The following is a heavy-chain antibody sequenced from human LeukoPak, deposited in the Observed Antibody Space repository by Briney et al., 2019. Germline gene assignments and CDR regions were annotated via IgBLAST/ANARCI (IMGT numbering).Heavy chain of an antibody. Sequence: GGSLRLSCAASGFTFSSYWMSWVRQAPGKGLEWVANIKQDGSEKYYVDSVKGRFTISRDNSKNTLYLQMNSLRAEDTAVYYCARSLYSSGWYSPFDYWGQGTLVTVSS. D-gene: IGHD6-19*01. J-gene: IGHJ4*02. V-gene: IGHV3-7*01. CDR2: IKQDGSEK. CDR3: ARSLYSSGWYSPFDY. CDR1: GFTFSSYW.